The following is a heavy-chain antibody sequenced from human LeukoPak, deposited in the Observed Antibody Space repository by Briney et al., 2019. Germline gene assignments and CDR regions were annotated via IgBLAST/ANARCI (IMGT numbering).Heavy chain of an antibody. V-gene: IGHV7-4-1*02. CDR2: INTNTGNP. Sequence: GASVKVSCKASGYTFTKYAVNWVRQAPGQGLEWMGWINTNTGNPTYAQGFTGRFVFSLDTSVSTAYLQISSLKAEDTAVYYCARDPGGGSSYGSGSPKIYFDYWGQGTLVTVSS. D-gene: IGHD3-10*01. CDR3: ARDPGGGSSYGSGSPKIYFDY. CDR1: GYTFTKYA. J-gene: IGHJ4*02.